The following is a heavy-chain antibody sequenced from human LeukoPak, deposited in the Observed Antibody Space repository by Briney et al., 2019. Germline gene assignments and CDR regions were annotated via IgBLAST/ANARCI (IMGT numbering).Heavy chain of an antibody. CDR3: ARSFGPNYYDSSGYY. V-gene: IGHV5-51*01. D-gene: IGHD3-22*01. J-gene: IGHJ4*02. CDR2: IYPGDSDT. Sequence: ESLKISCKGSGYSFTSYWIGWVRQMPGKGLEWMGIIYPGDSDTRYSPSFQGQVTISADKSISTAYLQWSSLKASDTAMYYCARSFGPNYYDSSGYYWGQGTLVTVSS. CDR1: GYSFTSYW.